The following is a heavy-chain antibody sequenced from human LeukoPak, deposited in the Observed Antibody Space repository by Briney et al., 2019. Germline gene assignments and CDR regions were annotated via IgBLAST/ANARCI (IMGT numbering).Heavy chain of an antibody. J-gene: IGHJ5*02. D-gene: IGHD2-15*01. CDR1: GYTFTSYD. V-gene: IGHV1-8*01. CDR3: AYQRYCSGGSCYGRGAFDP. CDR2: MNHNNGNT. Sequence: SSVKVSCKASGYTFTSYDINWVRPATGQGLAWVGWMNHNNGNTGYAQKFQGRVTMTRNTSISTAYMELSSLRSEDTAVYYCAYQRYCSGGSCYGRGAFDPWGQGALVTVSS.